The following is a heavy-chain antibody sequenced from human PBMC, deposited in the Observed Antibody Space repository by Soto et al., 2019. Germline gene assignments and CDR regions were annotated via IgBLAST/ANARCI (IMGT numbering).Heavy chain of an antibody. CDR2: IIPIFGTA. J-gene: IGHJ6*02. CDR1: GGTFSSYA. CDR3: ARASTDYYDSSGYYYDYYYYGMDV. D-gene: IGHD3-22*01. Sequence: QVQLVQSGAEVKKPGSSVKVSCKASGGTFSSYAISWVRQAPGQGHEWMGGIIPIFGTANYAQKFQGRVTITADESTSTAYIELSSLRSEDTAVYHCARASTDYYDSSGYYYDYYYYGMDVWGQGTTVTVSS. V-gene: IGHV1-69*01.